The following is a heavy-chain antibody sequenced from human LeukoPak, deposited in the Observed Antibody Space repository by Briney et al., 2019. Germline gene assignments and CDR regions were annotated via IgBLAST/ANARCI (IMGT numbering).Heavy chain of an antibody. V-gene: IGHV3-30*04. CDR3: ARGQTTVPTKG. CDR2: ISYDGSNK. Sequence: GGSLRLSCAASGFTFSSYAMHWVRQAPGKGLEWVAVISYDGSNKYYADSVKGRFTISRDNSKNTLYLQINSLRAEDTAVYYCARGQTTVPTKGWGQGTLVTVSS. J-gene: IGHJ4*02. D-gene: IGHD4-17*01. CDR1: GFTFSSYA.